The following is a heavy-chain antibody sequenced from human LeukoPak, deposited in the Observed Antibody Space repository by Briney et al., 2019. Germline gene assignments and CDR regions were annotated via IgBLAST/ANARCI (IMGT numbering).Heavy chain of an antibody. J-gene: IGHJ4*02. CDR1: GGTFSSYA. CDR3: ARGENGEGYYGSGSYMVFDY. Sequence: VASVKVSCKASGGTFSSYAISCVRQAPGQGLEWMGRIIPILGIANYAQKFQGRVTITADKSTSTAYMELSSLRSEDTAVYYCARGENGEGYYGSGSYMVFDYWGQGTLVTVSS. CDR2: IIPILGIA. V-gene: IGHV1-69*04. D-gene: IGHD3-10*01.